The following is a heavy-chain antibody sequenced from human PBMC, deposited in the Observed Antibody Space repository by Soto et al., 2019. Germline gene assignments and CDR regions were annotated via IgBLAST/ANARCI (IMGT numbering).Heavy chain of an antibody. D-gene: IGHD3-10*01. Sequence: QVQLQESGPGLVMPTETLSLTCTVSGGSISSYYWSWIRQPPGKGLEWIGYIYYSGSTNYNPSLKSRVTISVDTSKNQFSLKLSSVTAADTDVHYCATSKMVRGLSWFDPWGQGTLVTVSS. V-gene: IGHV4-59*01. CDR3: ATSKMVRGLSWFDP. J-gene: IGHJ5*02. CDR2: IYYSGST. CDR1: GGSISSYY.